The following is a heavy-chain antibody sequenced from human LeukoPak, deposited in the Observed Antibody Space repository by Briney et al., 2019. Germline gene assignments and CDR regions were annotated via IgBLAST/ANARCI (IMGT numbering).Heavy chain of an antibody. V-gene: IGHV3-73*01. CDR1: GFSFSGSS. J-gene: IGHJ4*02. D-gene: IGHD3-22*01. CDR2: TITRPNNYAT. Sequence: GGSLRLSCAASGFSFSGSSIHWVRQASGKGLEWLGRTITRPNNYATTYPASVEGRFTISRDDSRNTAYLQMNSLKAEDTALYYCTADSGGFYGFDYWGQGTLVTVSS. CDR3: TADSGGFYGFDY.